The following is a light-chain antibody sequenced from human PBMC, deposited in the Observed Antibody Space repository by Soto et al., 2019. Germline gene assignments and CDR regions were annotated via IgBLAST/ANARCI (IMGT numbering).Light chain of an antibody. J-gene: IGKJ1*01. Sequence: DIQMTQSPSSLSASVGDRVTITCRASQSISSNLNWYQQKPGKAPKLLIYTAASLQSGVPSRFSGSGSGTDSTLTIASLQLEDFASYYCQQSTSLPPTFGQGPKVEIK. CDR2: TAA. CDR1: QSISSN. V-gene: IGKV1-39*01. CDR3: QQSTSLPPT.